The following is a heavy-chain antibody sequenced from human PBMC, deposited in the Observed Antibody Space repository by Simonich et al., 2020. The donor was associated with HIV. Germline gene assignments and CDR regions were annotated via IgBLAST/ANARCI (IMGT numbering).Heavy chain of an antibody. CDR2: IRGSGGSK. CDR1: GFTFSSYA. CDR3: AKDRYYNFWSGYYDY. V-gene: IGHV3-23*01. Sequence: EVQLLESGGGLVQPGGSLRLSCAASGFTFSSYAKSWVRQAPGKGGELVSTIRGSGGSKYYADSGKGRFTISRDNSKNTLYLQMNSLRAEDTAVYYCAKDRYYNFWSGYYDYWGQGTLVTVSS. J-gene: IGHJ4*02. D-gene: IGHD3-3*01.